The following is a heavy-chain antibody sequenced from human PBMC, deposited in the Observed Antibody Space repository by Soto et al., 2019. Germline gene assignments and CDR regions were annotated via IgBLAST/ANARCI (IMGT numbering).Heavy chain of an antibody. Sequence: PGGSLRLSCAASGFTFSSYALSWVRQAPGKGLEWVSLISGSGGGTYYADSVKGRFTISRDNSKNTLYLQMNSLRAEDTAVFYCAKHLSNGSPDYWGQGTLVTVSS. CDR2: ISGSGGGT. CDR1: GFTFSSYA. V-gene: IGHV3-23*01. J-gene: IGHJ4*02. D-gene: IGHD2-15*01. CDR3: AKHLSNGSPDY.